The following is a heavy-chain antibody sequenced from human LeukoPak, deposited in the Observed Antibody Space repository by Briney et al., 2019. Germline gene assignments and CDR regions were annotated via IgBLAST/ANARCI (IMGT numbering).Heavy chain of an antibody. CDR3: ARDGDYYYGMDV. Sequence: GASVKVSCKASRYTFTGYYMHWVRRAPGQGLEWMGWINPNSGGTNYAQKFQGRVTMTRDTSISTAYMELSRLRSDDTAVYYCARDGDYYYGMDVWGQGTTVTVSS. CDR1: RYTFTGYY. J-gene: IGHJ6*02. V-gene: IGHV1-2*02. CDR2: INPNSGGT. D-gene: IGHD4-17*01.